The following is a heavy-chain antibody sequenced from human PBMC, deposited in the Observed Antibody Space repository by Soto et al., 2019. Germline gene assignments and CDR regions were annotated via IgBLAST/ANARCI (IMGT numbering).Heavy chain of an antibody. Sequence: GGSLRLSCAASGFTFSSYGMHWVRQAPGKGLEGVAVISYDGSNKYYAVSVKSRITVNPDTSKNHFSLQLNSVTPDDTAVYYCARGVAGTGFDLWGQGTLVTVSS. CDR3: ARGVAGTGFDL. D-gene: IGHD6-19*01. V-gene: IGHV3-30*03. CDR2: ISYDGSNK. CDR1: GFTFSSYG. J-gene: IGHJ4*02.